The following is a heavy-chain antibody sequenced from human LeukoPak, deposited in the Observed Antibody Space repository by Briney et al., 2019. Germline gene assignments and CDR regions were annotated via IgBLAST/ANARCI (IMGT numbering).Heavy chain of an antibody. CDR2: ISSSSNYI. CDR1: GFTFSTYN. D-gene: IGHD1-26*01. CDR3: ARDVGASAPDAFDI. J-gene: IGHJ3*02. Sequence: GGSLRLSCAASGFTFSTYNMNWVRQAPGKGLEWVSSISSSSNYIYYADSVKGRFTISRDNAKDSLYLQMNSLRAEDTDVYYCARDVGASAPDAFDIWGQGTMVTVSS. V-gene: IGHV3-21*01.